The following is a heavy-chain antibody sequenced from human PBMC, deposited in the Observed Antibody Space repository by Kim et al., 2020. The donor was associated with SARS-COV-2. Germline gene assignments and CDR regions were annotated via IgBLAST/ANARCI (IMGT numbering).Heavy chain of an antibody. J-gene: IGHJ3*02. D-gene: IGHD6-19*01. CDR3: ARDSSSGWFHGPWGAFDI. CDR2: TYYRSKWYN. Sequence: SQTLSLTCAISGDSVSSNSAAWNWIRQSPSRSLEWLGRTYYRSKWYNDYAVSVKSRITINPDTSKNQFSLQLNSVTPEDTAVYYCARDSSSGWFHGPWGAFDIWGQGTMVTVSS. CDR1: GDSVSSNSAA. V-gene: IGHV6-1*01.